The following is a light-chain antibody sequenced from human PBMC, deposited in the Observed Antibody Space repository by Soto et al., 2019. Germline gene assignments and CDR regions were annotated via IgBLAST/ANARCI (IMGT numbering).Light chain of an antibody. J-gene: IGLJ1*01. V-gene: IGLV2-14*01. CDR1: NSDVGSYNR. CDR3: NSYTTSETYV. Sequence: QSALTQPASVSGSPGQSITISRTGTNSDVGSYNRVSWYQQPPGTAPKLIIYDVNNRPSGVSYRFSGSKSGNTASLIIPGLQAEDEADYYCNSYTTSETYVFGTGTKVTVL. CDR2: DVN.